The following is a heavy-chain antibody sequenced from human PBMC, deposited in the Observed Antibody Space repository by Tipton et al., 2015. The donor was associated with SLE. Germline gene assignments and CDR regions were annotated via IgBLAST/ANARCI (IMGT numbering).Heavy chain of an antibody. Sequence: TLSLTCTVSGGSINTYSWSWIRQPPGKGLEWIGYIYHSGSTYYNPSLKSRVTISVDRSKNQFSLKLSSVTAADTAVYYCARLGGIAAAGEVYFDYWGQGTLVTVSS. CDR3: ARLGGIAAAGEVYFDY. CDR1: GGSINTYS. D-gene: IGHD6-13*01. J-gene: IGHJ4*02. V-gene: IGHV4-30-2*01. CDR2: IYHSGST.